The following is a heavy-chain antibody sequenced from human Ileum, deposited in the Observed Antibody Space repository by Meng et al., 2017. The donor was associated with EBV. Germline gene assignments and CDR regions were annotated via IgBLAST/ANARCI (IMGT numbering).Heavy chain of an antibody. CDR1: GGSVSSGGNY. V-gene: IGHV4-61*08. Sequence: QGLLQGAGPGLVHPWETLSCTCSVSGGSVSSGGNYWSWIRQPPGKGLEWIGYIYNSGSTNYNPSLKSRVTISVDTSKNQFSLKLSSVTAADTAVYYCARDGYSSGSDWGQGTLVTVSS. CDR3: ARDGYSSGSD. CDR2: IYNSGST. J-gene: IGHJ4*02. D-gene: IGHD6-19*01.